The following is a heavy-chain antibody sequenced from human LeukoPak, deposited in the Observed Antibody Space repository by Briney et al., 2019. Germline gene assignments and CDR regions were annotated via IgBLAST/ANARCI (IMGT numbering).Heavy chain of an antibody. CDR3: TKSLDY. J-gene: IGHJ4*02. CDR1: GFTFSTSW. Sequence: GGSLRLSCVASGFTFSTSWMDWVRHVPGKGLGCVANIKEDGSETYYVDSAKGRFTISRDNAKKSLYLQMDSLRVEDTAIYYCTKSLDYWGQGTLVTVSS. V-gene: IGHV3-7*01. CDR2: IKEDGSET.